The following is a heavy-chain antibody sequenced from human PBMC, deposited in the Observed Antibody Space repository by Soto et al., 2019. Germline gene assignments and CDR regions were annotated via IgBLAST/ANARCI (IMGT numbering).Heavy chain of an antibody. J-gene: IGHJ4*02. CDR1: GFTFSIYS. CDR2: IDVDGSRT. D-gene: IGHD6-6*01. Sequence: EVQLVESGGGLVQPGGSLRLSCAASGFTFSIYSMHWVRQAPGKGLEWVSRIDVDGSRTCYADSVKCRFTISRDNAKNTLYHQMAGLRAEDTAVYSRARGMEGSSSSGDYWGQGTLVTVSS. V-gene: IGHV3-74*01. CDR3: ARGMEGSSSSGDY.